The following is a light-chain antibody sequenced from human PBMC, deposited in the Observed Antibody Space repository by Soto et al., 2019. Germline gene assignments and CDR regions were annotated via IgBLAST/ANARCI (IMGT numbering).Light chain of an antibody. J-gene: IGKJ1*01. V-gene: IGKV3-20*01. CDR2: GAS. CDR1: QSVSNNY. Sequence: EIVLTQSPGTLSLSPGERATLSCRASQSVSNNYLAWYQQKPGQAPRLLIYGASNRATGTPDRFSGSGSGTDFTLTISRLEPEDFAVYYCHQYGSSPGTFGQGTKVDIK. CDR3: HQYGSSPGT.